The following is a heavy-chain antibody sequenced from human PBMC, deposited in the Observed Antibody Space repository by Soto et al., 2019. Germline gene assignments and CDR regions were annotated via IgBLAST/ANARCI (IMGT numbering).Heavy chain of an antibody. J-gene: IGHJ6*02. CDR2: IKHDGSEQ. Sequence: HPGGSLRLSCSVSGFNVMSYWMTWVRQAPGKGLEWVANIKHDGSEQYYVGSVKGRFAISRDNAKNSLFLQMNSLRAEDTAVYYCASVPGSPGYHGLDVWGQGTTVTVSS. CDR3: ASVPGSPGYHGLDV. D-gene: IGHD5-12*01. V-gene: IGHV3-7*03. CDR1: GFNVMSYW.